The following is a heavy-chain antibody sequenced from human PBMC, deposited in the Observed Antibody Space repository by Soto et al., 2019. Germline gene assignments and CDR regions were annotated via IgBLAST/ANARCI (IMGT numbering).Heavy chain of an antibody. V-gene: IGHV3-30*03. CDR2: ISYDGSNK. CDR1: GFTFSSYG. Sequence: QVQLVESGGGVVQPGRSLRLSCAASGFTFSSYGMHWVRQAPGKGLEWVAVISYDGSNKYYADSVKGRFTISRDNSKNTLYLQMNSLGAEDTAVYYCACSFDSSGYPLTRWGQGTLVTVSS. D-gene: IGHD3-22*01. CDR3: ACSFDSSGYPLTR. J-gene: IGHJ4*02.